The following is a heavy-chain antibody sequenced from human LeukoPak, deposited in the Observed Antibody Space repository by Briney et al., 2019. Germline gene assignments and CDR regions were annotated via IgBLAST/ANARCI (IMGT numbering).Heavy chain of an antibody. CDR3: ARDRMAGTHDAFDI. CDR1: GFTFNTYI. V-gene: IGHV3-48*04. J-gene: IGHJ3*02. Sequence: GGSLRLSCAASGFTFNTYIMNWVRQAPGKGLEWVSYISGSSGIIDYADSVKGRFTISRDNAKNSLYLQMNSLRAEDTAVYYCARDRMAGTHDAFDIWGQGTMVTVSS. CDR2: ISGSSGII. D-gene: IGHD6-19*01.